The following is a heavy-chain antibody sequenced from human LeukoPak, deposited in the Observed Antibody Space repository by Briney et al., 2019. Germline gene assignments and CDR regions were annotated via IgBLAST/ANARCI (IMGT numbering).Heavy chain of an antibody. D-gene: IGHD1-26*01. V-gene: IGHV3-30-3*01. J-gene: IGHJ4*02. Sequence: PGGSLRLSCAASGFTFSSYAMRWVRQAPGKGLEWVAVISYDGSNKYYADSVKGRFTISRDNSKNTLYLQMNSLRAEDTAVYYCARGPVGATNWGQGTLVTVSS. CDR3: ARGPVGATN. CDR2: ISYDGSNK. CDR1: GFTFSSYA.